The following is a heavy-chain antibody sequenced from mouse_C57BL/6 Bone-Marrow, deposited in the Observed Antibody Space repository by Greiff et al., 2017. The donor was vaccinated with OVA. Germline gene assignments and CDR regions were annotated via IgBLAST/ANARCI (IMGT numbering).Heavy chain of an antibody. Sequence: QVTLKESGPGILQPSQTLSLTCSFSGFSLSTFGMGVGRLRQPPGKGLDWLAHTWWGDAKYYNPALKSQLTISKDTSKNQVFLKIATVNTADTATYYCARMPWDGGVDYWGQGTTLTVSS. V-gene: IGHV8-8*01. J-gene: IGHJ2*01. D-gene: IGHD4-1*01. CDR3: ARMPWDGGVDY. CDR1: GFSLSTFGMG. CDR2: TWWGDAK.